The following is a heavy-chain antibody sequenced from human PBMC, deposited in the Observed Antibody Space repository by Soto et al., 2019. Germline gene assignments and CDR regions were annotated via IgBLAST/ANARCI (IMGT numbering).Heavy chain of an antibody. CDR1: GGTFSSYA. D-gene: IGHD3-22*01. Sequence: SVKVSCKASGGTFSSYAISWVRQAPGQGLEWMGGIIPIFGTANYAQKFQGRGTITADKSTSTAYMELSSLRSEDTAVYYCARVGSSGYYLDYWGQGTLVTVSS. CDR2: IIPIFGTA. CDR3: ARVGSSGYYLDY. V-gene: IGHV1-69*06. J-gene: IGHJ4*02.